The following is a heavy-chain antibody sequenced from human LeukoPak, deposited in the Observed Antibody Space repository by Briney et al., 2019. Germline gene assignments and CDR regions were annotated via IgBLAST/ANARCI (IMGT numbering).Heavy chain of an antibody. J-gene: IGHJ3*02. D-gene: IGHD3-22*01. CDR1: GFTFSSYG. V-gene: IGHV3-33*01. CDR2: IWYDGSNK. Sequence: GGSLRLSCAASGFTFSSYGMHWVRQAPGKGLEWVAVIWYDGSNKYYADSVKGRFTISRDNSKNTLYLQMNSLRAEDTAVYYCARDANYHVSDYYDAFDIWGQGTMVTVSS. CDR3: ARDANYHVSDYYDAFDI.